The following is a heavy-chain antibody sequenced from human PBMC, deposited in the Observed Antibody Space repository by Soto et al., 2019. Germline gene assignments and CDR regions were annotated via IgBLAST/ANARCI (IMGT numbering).Heavy chain of an antibody. D-gene: IGHD4-17*01. CDR2: IIPIFGTA. Sequence: ASVKVSCKASGGTFSSYAISRVRQAPGQGLEWMGGIIPIFGTANYAQKFQGRVTITADESTSTAYMELSSLRSEDTAVYYCARAGGDYGLQLCAFDIWGQGTMVTVSS. V-gene: IGHV1-69*13. J-gene: IGHJ3*02. CDR3: ARAGGDYGLQLCAFDI. CDR1: GGTFSSYA.